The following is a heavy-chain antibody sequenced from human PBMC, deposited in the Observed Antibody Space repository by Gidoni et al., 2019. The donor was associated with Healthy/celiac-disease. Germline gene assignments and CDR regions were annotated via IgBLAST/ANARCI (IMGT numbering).Heavy chain of an antibody. CDR2: INHSGST. CDR3: ARGLTISGITIFGVATLNWFDP. Sequence: QVQLQQSGAGLLKPSETLSLTCAVYGGSFSAYSWRWIRQPPGKGLEWIGEINHSGSTNYNPSLKSRVTISVDTSKNQFSLKLSSVTAADTAVYYCARGLTISGITIFGVATLNWFDPWGQGTLVTVSS. D-gene: IGHD3-3*01. CDR1: GGSFSAYS. V-gene: IGHV4-34*01. J-gene: IGHJ5*02.